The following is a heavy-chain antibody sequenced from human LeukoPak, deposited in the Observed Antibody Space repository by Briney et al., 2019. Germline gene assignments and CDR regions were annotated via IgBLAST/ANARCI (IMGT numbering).Heavy chain of an antibody. Sequence: GASVKVSCKASGYTFTSYAMHWVRQAPGQRLEWMGWINAGNGNTKYSQKFQGRVTITADESTSTAYMELSSLRSEDTAVYYCARDGVAVSWNYMDVWGKGTTVTVSS. CDR1: GYTFTSYA. V-gene: IGHV1-3*01. J-gene: IGHJ6*03. CDR2: INAGNGNT. D-gene: IGHD6-19*01. CDR3: ARDGVAVSWNYMDV.